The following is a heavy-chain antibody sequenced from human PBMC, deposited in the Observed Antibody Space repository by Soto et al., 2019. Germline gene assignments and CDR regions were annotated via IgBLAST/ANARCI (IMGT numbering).Heavy chain of an antibody. V-gene: IGHV1-69*13. CDR3: ARMFFGGNSKRFSSYAMGV. CDR2: IIPMFASR. Sequence: SVKVSCKASGCTFSSHAISWVRQAPGQGLEWMGGIIPMFASRNYAQKFQGRVTITADESTSTVYMELSSLRSEDTAVYYCARMFFGGNSKRFSSYAMGVWGQATTVTVSS. J-gene: IGHJ6*02. CDR1: GCTFSSHA. D-gene: IGHD2-21*02.